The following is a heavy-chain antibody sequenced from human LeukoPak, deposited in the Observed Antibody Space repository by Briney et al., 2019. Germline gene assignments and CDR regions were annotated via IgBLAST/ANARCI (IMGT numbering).Heavy chain of an antibody. Sequence: TSETLSLTCTVSGGSISSYYWSWIRQPPGKGLEWIGYIYYSGSTNYNPSLKSRVTISVDTSKNQFSLKLSSVTAADTAVYYCARWNYYGSGSWYYFDYWGQGTLVTVSS. J-gene: IGHJ4*02. CDR1: GGSISSYY. D-gene: IGHD3-10*01. CDR2: IYYSGST. V-gene: IGHV4-59*01. CDR3: ARWNYYGSGSWYYFDY.